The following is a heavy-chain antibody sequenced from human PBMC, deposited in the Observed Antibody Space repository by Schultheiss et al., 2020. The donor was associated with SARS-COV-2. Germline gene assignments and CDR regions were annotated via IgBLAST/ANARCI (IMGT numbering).Heavy chain of an antibody. CDR3: ARADYYGSGIGYFDY. CDR1: GGSISPYY. CDR2: MYYSGTT. J-gene: IGHJ4*02. V-gene: IGHV4-59*01. Sequence: SQTLSLTCTVSGGSISPYYWSWIRQPPGKGLEWIGYMYYSGTTTYTPSLRSRVTISLDTSKKQVSLKLNSVTAADTAVYYCARADYYGSGIGYFDYWGQGTLVTVSS. D-gene: IGHD3-10*01.